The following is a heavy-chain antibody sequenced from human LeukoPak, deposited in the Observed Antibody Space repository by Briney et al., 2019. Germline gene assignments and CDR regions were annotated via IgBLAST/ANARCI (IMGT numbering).Heavy chain of an antibody. CDR1: GYTFTGYY. CDR3: ARVYPPVRGGSLDY. J-gene: IGHJ4*02. V-gene: IGHV1-2*02. Sequence: ASVKVSCKASGYTFTGYYMHWVRQAPGQGLEWMGWINPNSGGTNYAQKFQGRVTMTRDTSISTAYMELSRLRSDDTAVYYCARVYPPVRGGSLDYWGQGTLVTVSS. CDR2: INPNSGGT. D-gene: IGHD3-10*01.